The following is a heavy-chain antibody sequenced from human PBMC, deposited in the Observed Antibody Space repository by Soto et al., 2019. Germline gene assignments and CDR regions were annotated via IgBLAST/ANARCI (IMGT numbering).Heavy chain of an antibody. V-gene: IGHV4-31*03. CDR2: IHYSGTT. Sequence: ASETLSLTCTVSGGSIRSVGYYWGWVRQHPVKGLEWIGYIHYSGTTHYNPSLRSRPTISLDTSKNTFSLTLTSMTVADTAIYYCGRGPVGLREPIDPLGGCGPGTLDTVSS. CDR3: GRGPVGLREPIDPLGG. J-gene: IGHJ4*03. D-gene: IGHD4-17*01. CDR1: GGSIRSVGYY.